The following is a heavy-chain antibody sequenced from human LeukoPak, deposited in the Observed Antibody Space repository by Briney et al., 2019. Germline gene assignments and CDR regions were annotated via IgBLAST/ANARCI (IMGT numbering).Heavy chain of an antibody. CDR3: ARGGGFYGSGTTHFDY. CDR2: IYRSGST. V-gene: IGHV4-30-2*01. Sequence: SQTLSLTCAVSGGSINSGNGWSWIRQPPGKGLGWIGYIYRSGSTLYNPSLKSRVSITIDKSKNQFSLKLNSVTAADTAFYFCARGGGFYGSGTTHFDYWGQGALVTVSS. J-gene: IGHJ4*02. D-gene: IGHD3-10*01. CDR1: GGSINSGNG.